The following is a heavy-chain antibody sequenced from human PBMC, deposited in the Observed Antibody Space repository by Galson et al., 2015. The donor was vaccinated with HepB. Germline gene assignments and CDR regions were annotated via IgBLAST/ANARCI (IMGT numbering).Heavy chain of an antibody. V-gene: IGHV1-2*06. Sequence: SVKVSCKASGYTFTGYYMHWVRQAPGQGLEWMGRINPNSGGTNYAQKFQGRVTMTRDTSISTAYMELSRLRSDDTAVYYCARGNDIVVIPAALLHFDYWSQGTLVTVSS. CDR2: INPNSGGT. CDR3: ARGNDIVVIPAALLHFDY. CDR1: GYTFTGYY. J-gene: IGHJ4*02. D-gene: IGHD2-2*01.